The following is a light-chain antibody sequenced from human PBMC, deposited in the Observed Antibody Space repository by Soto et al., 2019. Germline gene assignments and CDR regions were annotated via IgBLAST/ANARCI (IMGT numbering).Light chain of an antibody. J-gene: IGLJ1*01. V-gene: IGLV2-14*01. Sequence: VLTHPASVSGSAGQSIAMSCTGASSDVGIYNYVSWYQQHPGKVPKLIIYEVTSRPSGVSIRFSGSKSGNTASLTISGLQPEDEADYYCSSYTSSSTPYVFGTGTKVTV. CDR3: SSYTSSSTPYV. CDR2: EVT. CDR1: SSDVGIYNY.